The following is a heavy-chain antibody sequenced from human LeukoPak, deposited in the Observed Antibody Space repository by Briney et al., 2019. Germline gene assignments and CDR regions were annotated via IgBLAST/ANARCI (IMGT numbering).Heavy chain of an antibody. CDR1: GFAFSSYA. CDR2: ISGSGGST. CDR3: ARDTVTQSGYYYYGMDV. J-gene: IGHJ6*02. V-gene: IGHV3-23*01. D-gene: IGHD4-11*01. Sequence: AGGSLRLSCAASGFAFSSYAMSWVRQAPGKGLEWVSAISGSGGSTYYADSVKGRFTISRDNSKNSLYLQMNSLRAEDTAVYYCARDTVTQSGYYYYGMDVWGQGTTVTVSS.